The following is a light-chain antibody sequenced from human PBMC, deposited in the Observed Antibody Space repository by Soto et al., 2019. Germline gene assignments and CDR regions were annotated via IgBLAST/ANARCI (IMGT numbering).Light chain of an antibody. CDR2: GAS. V-gene: IGKV3-20*01. CDR1: QSVSRSS. J-gene: IGKJ1*01. Sequence: DIGLTQSPGTLSLSPGERATLSCRASQSVSRSSLAWYQQRPGQAPRLLIYGASNRATGIPDRFSGSGSGTDFTLTISRLEPEDFAVYYCQQNGSFPWTFGQGTKVEI. CDR3: QQNGSFPWT.